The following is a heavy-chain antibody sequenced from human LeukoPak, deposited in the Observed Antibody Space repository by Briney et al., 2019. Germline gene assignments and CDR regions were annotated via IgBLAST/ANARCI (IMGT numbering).Heavy chain of an antibody. V-gene: IGHV4-38-2*01. D-gene: IGHD3-3*01. CDR2: VYHTGST. J-gene: IGHJ5*02. Sequence: PSETLSLTCAVSMYSVSSASAPALIRQPPGKGLEWIGNVYHTGSTYYNPSLKSRVVISLDTSKNQFSLKLSSVTAADTAVYYGAGVLTFVGVNMEVWRDPWGQGTLVTVSS. CDR3: AGVLTFVGVNMEVWRDP. CDR1: MYSVSSASA.